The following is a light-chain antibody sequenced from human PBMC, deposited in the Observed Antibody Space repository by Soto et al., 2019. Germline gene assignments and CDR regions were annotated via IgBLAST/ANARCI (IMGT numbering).Light chain of an antibody. CDR1: QDIRRE. Sequence: ALPMTQSPSSLSASVGDRVTITCRASQDIRRELGWYQQRPGRAPKLLIYGSSTLQDGVPSRFSGSGSGTDFTLTISSLQPEDFATYYCLQDSGYPRTFGQGTKVEI. CDR3: LQDSGYPRT. J-gene: IGKJ1*01. CDR2: GSS. V-gene: IGKV1-6*01.